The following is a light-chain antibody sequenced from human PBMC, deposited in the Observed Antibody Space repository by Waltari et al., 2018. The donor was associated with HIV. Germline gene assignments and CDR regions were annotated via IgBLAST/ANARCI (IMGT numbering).Light chain of an antibody. Sequence: QLVLTQSPSASASLGASVKLTCTLSSGHSSYALAWHQQQPDQGPRYLMKLNSDGSHSKGDGIPDRFSGSSSGAERYLTISSLQSEDEADYYCQTWGTGIVVFGGGTKLTVL. J-gene: IGLJ2*01. CDR1: SGHSSYA. V-gene: IGLV4-69*01. CDR3: QTWGTGIVV. CDR2: LNSDGSH.